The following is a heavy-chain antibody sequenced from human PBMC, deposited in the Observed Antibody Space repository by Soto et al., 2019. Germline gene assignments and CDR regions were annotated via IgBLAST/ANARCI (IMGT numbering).Heavy chain of an antibody. Sequence: GGSLRLSCAASGFTFSSYGMHWVRQAPGKGLEWVAVISYDGSNKYYADSVKGRFTISRDNSKNTLYLQMNSLRAEDTAVYYCATKSALLGGGDYFDYWGQGTLVTVSS. CDR2: ISYDGSNK. CDR3: ATKSALLGGGDYFDY. D-gene: IGHD3-16*01. CDR1: GFTFSSYG. V-gene: IGHV3-30*03. J-gene: IGHJ4*02.